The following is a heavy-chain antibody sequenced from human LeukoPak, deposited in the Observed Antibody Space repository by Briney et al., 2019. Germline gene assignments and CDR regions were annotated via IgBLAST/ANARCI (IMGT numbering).Heavy chain of an antibody. CDR1: GGSISSGDYY. D-gene: IGHD2/OR15-2a*01. CDR3: ARDVITPLGWFDP. J-gene: IGHJ5*02. Sequence: SETLSLTCTVSGGSISSGDYYWSWIRQPPGKGLEWIGYIYYSGSTYYNPSLKSRVTISVDTSKNQFSLKLSSVTAADTAVYYCARDVITPLGWFDPWGQGTLVTVSA. V-gene: IGHV4-30-4*08. CDR2: IYYSGST.